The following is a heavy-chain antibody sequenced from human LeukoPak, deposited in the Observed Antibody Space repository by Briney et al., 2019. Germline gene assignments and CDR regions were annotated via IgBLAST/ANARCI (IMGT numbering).Heavy chain of an antibody. D-gene: IGHD2-21*02. CDR3: ARDPQRIGDWSHIYYYHYYYMDV. CDR1: GFTFSSYA. V-gene: IGHV3-23*01. CDR2: ISGSGGST. Sequence: GGSLRLSCAASGFTFSSYAMSWVRQAPGKGLEWVSAISGSGGSTYYADSVKGRFTISRDNSKNTLYLQMNSLRAEDTAVYYCARDPQRIGDWSHIYYYHYYYMDVWGRGTTVTVSS. J-gene: IGHJ6*03.